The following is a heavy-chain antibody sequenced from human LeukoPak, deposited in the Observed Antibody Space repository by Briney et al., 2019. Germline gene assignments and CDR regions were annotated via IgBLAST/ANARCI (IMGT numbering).Heavy chain of an antibody. CDR1: GFTFSSYA. J-gene: IGHJ4*02. CDR3: AKTHYSGSYYADFDY. D-gene: IGHD1-26*01. Sequence: PGGSPRLSCAASGFTFSSYAMSWVRQAPGKGLEWVSAISGSGGSTYYADSVKGRFTISRDNSKNTLYLQMNSLRAEDTAVYYCAKTHYSGSYYADFDYWGQGTLVTVSS. CDR2: ISGSGGST. V-gene: IGHV3-23*01.